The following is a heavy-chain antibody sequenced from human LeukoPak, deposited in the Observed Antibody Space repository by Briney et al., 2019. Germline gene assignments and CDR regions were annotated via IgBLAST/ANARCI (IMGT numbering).Heavy chain of an antibody. CDR3: ARGGTAMVLPGY. CDR1: GGSISSYY. D-gene: IGHD5-18*01. V-gene: IGHV4-59*01. Sequence: SQTLSLTCTVSGGSISSYYWSWIRQPPGKGLEWIGYIYYSGSTNYNPSLKSRVTISVDTSKNQFSLKLSSVTAADTAVYYCARGGTAMVLPGYWGQGTLVTVSS. J-gene: IGHJ4*02. CDR2: IYYSGST.